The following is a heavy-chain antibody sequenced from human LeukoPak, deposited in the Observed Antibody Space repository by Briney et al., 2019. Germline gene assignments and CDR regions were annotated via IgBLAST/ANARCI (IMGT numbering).Heavy chain of an antibody. CDR3: ARGRSWELLDAFDI. Sequence: GGSLRLSCAASGFTFDDYGMSWARQAPGKGQEWVSGINWNGGSTGYADSVKGRFTISRDNAKNSLYLQMNSLRAEDTALYYCARGRSWELLDAFDIWGQGTMVTVSS. V-gene: IGHV3-20*04. J-gene: IGHJ3*02. D-gene: IGHD1-26*01. CDR1: GFTFDDYG. CDR2: INWNGGST.